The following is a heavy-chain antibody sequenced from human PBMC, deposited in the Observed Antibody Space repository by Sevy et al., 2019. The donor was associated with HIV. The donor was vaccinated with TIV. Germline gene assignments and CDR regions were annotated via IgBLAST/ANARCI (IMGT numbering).Heavy chain of an antibody. CDR1: DGSISSSSCY. V-gene: IGHV4-39*01. CDR2: IYYSGSA. CDR3: ARQAVAGVNYLDY. J-gene: IGHJ4*02. D-gene: IGHD6-19*01. Sequence: SETLSLTCTVSDGSISSSSCYWGWIRQPPGKGLEWIGSIYYSGSAYYNPSLKSRVTISVDTSKNQFSLKLSSVTAADTAVYYCARQAVAGVNYLDYWGQGTLVTVSS.